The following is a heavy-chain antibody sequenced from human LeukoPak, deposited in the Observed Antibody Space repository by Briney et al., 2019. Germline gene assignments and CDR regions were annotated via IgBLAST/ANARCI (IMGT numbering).Heavy chain of an antibody. V-gene: IGHV3-9*01. Sequence: GGSLRLSCAASGFTFDDYAMHWVRHAPGKGLGWVSGISWNSGSIGYADSVKGRFTISRDNAKNSLYLQMNSLRAEDTALYYCAKDMNYYDSSPYFDYWGQGTLVTVSS. CDR3: AKDMNYYDSSPYFDY. CDR2: ISWNSGSI. D-gene: IGHD3-22*01. CDR1: GFTFDDYA. J-gene: IGHJ4*02.